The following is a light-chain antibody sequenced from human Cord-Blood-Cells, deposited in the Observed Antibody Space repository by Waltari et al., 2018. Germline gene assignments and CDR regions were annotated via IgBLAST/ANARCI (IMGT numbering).Light chain of an antibody. CDR2: DVS. V-gene: IGLV2-14*01. Sequence: QSALTHPASVSGSPGQSITISFTGTSSNVGGYNDVSWYQQHPGKAPKLMIYDVSNWPSGVSNRFSGSKSGNTASLTISGLQAEDEADYYCSSYTSSSTNYVFGTGTKVTVL. J-gene: IGLJ1*01. CDR1: SSNVGGYND. CDR3: SSYTSSSTNYV.